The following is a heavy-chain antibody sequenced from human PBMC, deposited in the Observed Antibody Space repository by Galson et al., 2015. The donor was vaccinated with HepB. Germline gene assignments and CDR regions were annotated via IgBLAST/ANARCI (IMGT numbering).Heavy chain of an antibody. V-gene: IGHV7-4-1*02. CDR1: GYTFTSYA. CDR2: INTNTGNP. CDR3: AREEKYGSGTQRYGMDV. J-gene: IGHJ6*02. Sequence: SVKVSCKASGYTFTSYAMNWVRQAPGQGLEWMGWINTNTGNPTYAQGFTGRFVFSLDTSVSTTYLQISSLKAEDTAVYYCAREEKYGSGTQRYGMDVWGQGTTVTVSS. D-gene: IGHD3-10*01.